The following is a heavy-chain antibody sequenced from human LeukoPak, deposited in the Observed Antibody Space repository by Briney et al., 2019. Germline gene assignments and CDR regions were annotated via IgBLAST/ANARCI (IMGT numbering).Heavy chain of an antibody. Sequence: GGSLRLSCAASGFTFSSYAMSWVRQAPGKGLEWVSAISGSGGSTHYADSVKGRFTISRDNSKNTLYLQMNSLRAEDTAVYYCAKDTCSSTSCYFIYYYYMDVWGKGTTVTVSS. CDR2: ISGSGGST. D-gene: IGHD2-2*01. CDR3: AKDTCSSTSCYFIYYYYMDV. CDR1: GFTFSSYA. J-gene: IGHJ6*03. V-gene: IGHV3-23*01.